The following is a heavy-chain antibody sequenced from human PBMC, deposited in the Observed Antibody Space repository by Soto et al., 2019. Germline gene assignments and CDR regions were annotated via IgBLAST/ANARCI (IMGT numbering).Heavy chain of an antibody. CDR3: VRETRRENYYSYYMDV. Sequence: QVQLQESGPGLVKPSETLSLTCTVSGGSIGNYYWSWIRQPPGKGLEWIGYIYYSGSTNYNPSLKSRVTISEDTSKNQFSLKLNSVTAADTAVYYCVRETRRENYYSYYMDVWGKGTSVTVSS. V-gene: IGHV4-59*12. CDR1: GGSIGNYY. CDR2: IYYSGST. J-gene: IGHJ6*03.